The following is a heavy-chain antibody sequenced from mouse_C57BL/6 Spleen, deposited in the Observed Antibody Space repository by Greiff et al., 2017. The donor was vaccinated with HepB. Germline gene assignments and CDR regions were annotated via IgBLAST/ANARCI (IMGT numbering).Heavy chain of an antibody. D-gene: IGHD2-10*02. CDR2: IDPSDSYT. V-gene: IGHV1-50*01. Sequence: QVQLQQPGAELVKPGASVKLSCKASGYTFPSYWMQWVKQRPGQGLEWIGEIDPSDSYTNYNQKFKGKATLTVDTSSSTAYMQLSSLTSEDSAVYYCARVWRDYLYYYAMDYWGQGTSVTVSS. CDR1: GYTFPSYW. CDR3: ARVWRDYLYYYAMDY. J-gene: IGHJ4*01.